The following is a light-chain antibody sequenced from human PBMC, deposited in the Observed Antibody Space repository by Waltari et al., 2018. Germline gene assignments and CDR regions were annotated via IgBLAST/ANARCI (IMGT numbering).Light chain of an antibody. CDR3: CSYAGSYTLGV. Sequence: QSALTQPRSVSGSPGQSVTIPCTGTSSDVGGYTYVSWYQQHPGKAPKLMIYDVSKRPSGVPDRFSGSKSGNTASLTISGLQAEDEADYYCCSYAGSYTLGVFGTGTKVTVL. V-gene: IGLV2-11*01. J-gene: IGLJ1*01. CDR1: SSDVGGYTY. CDR2: DVS.